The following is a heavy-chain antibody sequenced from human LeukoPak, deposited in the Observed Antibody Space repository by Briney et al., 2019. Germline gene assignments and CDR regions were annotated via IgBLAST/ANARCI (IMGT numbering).Heavy chain of an antibody. CDR2: ISAYNGNT. Sequence: ASVKVSCKASGYTFTSYGISWVRQAPGQGLEWMGWISAYNGNTNYAQKLQGRVTMTTDTSTSTAYMELRSLRSDDTAVYYCARFVYGSGSVYYYYMDVWGKGTTVTISS. CDR1: GYTFTSYG. J-gene: IGHJ6*03. CDR3: ARFVYGSGSVYYYYMDV. D-gene: IGHD3-10*01. V-gene: IGHV1-18*01.